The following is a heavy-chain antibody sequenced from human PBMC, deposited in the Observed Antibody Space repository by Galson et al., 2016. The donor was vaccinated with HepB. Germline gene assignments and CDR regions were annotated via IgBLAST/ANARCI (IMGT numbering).Heavy chain of an antibody. V-gene: IGHV3-13*01. CDR3: ARDSLGGFRPFDY. CDR1: GXXFRXXX. Sequence: SLRIXCAGAGXXFRXXXMHXXXQTXXRGLEXVSSIDTADNTFYAVSMKGRLTISRENDKNSMHLQIHSLRAEDTAVYFCARDSLGGFRPFDYWGQGILVTV. J-gene: IGHJ4*02. CDR2: IDTADNT. D-gene: IGHD2-15*01.